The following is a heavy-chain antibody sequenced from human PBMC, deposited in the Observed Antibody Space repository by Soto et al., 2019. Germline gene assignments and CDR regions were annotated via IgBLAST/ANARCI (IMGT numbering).Heavy chain of an antibody. CDR2: INTVSGNT. V-gene: IGHV1-3*04. CDR1: GYTFTSYS. CDR3: AREQYYDFWGGYYTGTPFGY. Sequence: ASVKVACKASGYTFTSYSMHWVRQAPGQRLEWMGWINTVSGNTMYSHKFQGRVTITRDTSASTTYMELSSLRSEDTAVYSCAREQYYDFWGGYYTGTPFGYWGQGTLVTVSS. J-gene: IGHJ4*02. D-gene: IGHD3-3*01.